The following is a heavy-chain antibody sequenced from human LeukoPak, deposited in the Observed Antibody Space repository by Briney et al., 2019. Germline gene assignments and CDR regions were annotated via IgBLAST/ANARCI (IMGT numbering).Heavy chain of an antibody. V-gene: IGHV3-23*01. J-gene: IGHJ4*02. CDR3: ARHDSFIPY. Sequence: PGGSLRLSCAASGFNFNYYAMSWVRQAPGKGLEWVSGISDNEEVPYYTDSVKGRFTISSDNAKNTVYLQLNNLRADDTAVYFCARHDSFIPYWGQGTLVSVSS. CDR1: GFNFNYYA. CDR2: ISDNEEVP. D-gene: IGHD5-18*01.